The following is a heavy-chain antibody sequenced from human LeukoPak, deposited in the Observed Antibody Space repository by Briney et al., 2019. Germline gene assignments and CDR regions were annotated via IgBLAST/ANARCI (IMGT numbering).Heavy chain of an antibody. Sequence: SETLSLTCTVSGGSSVSRGGYYWTWIRQHPEKGLEWIGYFYHRASYNPSLKSRVTISVDTSKNQFSLRLTSVTAADTALYYCVREGEYGEDYYWGQGIQVIVPS. CDR3: VREGEYGEDYY. CDR1: GGSSVSRGGYY. J-gene: IGHJ4*02. CDR2: FYHRA. V-gene: IGHV4-31*03. D-gene: IGHD4-17*01.